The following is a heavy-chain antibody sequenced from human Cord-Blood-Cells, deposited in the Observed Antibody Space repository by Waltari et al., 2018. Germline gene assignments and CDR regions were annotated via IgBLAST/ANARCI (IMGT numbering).Heavy chain of an antibody. CDR2: IYYSGST. Sequence: QVQLQESGPGLVKPSQTLSPTCTVSGGSIRRGGYYWSWYRQHPGQGLEWIGYIYYSGSTYYNPSLKSRVTISVDTSKNQFSLKLSSVTAADTAVYYCARARRDGYNPFDYWGQGTLVTVSS. D-gene: IGHD5-12*01. CDR1: GGSIRRGGYY. V-gene: IGHV4-31*03. J-gene: IGHJ4*02. CDR3: ARARRDGYNPFDY.